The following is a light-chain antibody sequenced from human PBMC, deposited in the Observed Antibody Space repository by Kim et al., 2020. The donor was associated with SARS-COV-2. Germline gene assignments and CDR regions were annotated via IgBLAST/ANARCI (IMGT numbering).Light chain of an antibody. J-gene: IGKJ3*01. CDR1: QSISSH. V-gene: IGKV1-39*01. CDR2: AAS. Sequence: DIQMIQSPSSLSASVGDRVTITCRTSQSISSHLNWYHQKPGRAPKLLIYAASTLQGGVPSRFSGSGSETDFTLTISSLQPEDFGTYFCQQNYITPFTFGPGTKVDIK. CDR3: QQNYITPFT.